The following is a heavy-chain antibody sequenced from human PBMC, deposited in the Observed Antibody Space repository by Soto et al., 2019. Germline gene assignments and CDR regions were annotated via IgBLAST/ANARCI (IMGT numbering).Heavy chain of an antibody. CDR3: AKDQGSIGFFDY. Sequence: GGSLRLSCAASGLTFSNYCMSWVRRAPGKGLEWVATISYDGNNAYYADSVKGRFTISRDNSKNTLYLQMNSLRPDDAAVFYCAKDQGSIGFFDYWGQGTQVTVSS. CDR2: ISYDGNNA. D-gene: IGHD6-19*01. J-gene: IGHJ4*02. CDR1: GLTFSNYC. V-gene: IGHV3-30*18.